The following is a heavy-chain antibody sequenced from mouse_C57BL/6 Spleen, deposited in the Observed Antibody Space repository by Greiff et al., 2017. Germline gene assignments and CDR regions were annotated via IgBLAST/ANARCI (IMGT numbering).Heavy chain of an antibody. Sequence: QVQLKQPGAELVRPGSSVKLSCKASGYTFTSYWMHWVKQRPIQGLEWIGNIDPSDSETHYNQKFKDKATLTVDKSSSTAYMQLSSLTSEDSAVYYCARSITIYFDYWGQGTTLTVSS. V-gene: IGHV1-52*01. CDR2: IDPSDSET. CDR1: GYTFTSYW. J-gene: IGHJ2*01. CDR3: ARSITIYFDY. D-gene: IGHD1-1*02.